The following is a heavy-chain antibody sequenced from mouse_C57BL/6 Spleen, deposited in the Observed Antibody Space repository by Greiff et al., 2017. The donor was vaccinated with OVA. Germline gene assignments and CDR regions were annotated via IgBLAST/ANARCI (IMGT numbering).Heavy chain of an antibody. CDR1: GFTFSDYG. J-gene: IGHJ2*01. D-gene: IGHD2-3*01. V-gene: IGHV5-17*01. CDR2: ISSGSSTI. Sequence: EVHLVESGGGLVKPGGSLKLSCAASGFTFSDYGMHWVRQAPEKGLEWVAYISSGSSTIYSADTVKGRFTISRDNAKNTLFLQMTSLRSEGTAMYYCARDGYHYPYYYDYWGQGTTLTVSS. CDR3: ARDGYHYPYYYDY.